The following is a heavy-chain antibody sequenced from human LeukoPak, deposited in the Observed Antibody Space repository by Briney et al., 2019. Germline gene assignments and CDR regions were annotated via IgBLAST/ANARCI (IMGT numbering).Heavy chain of an antibody. D-gene: IGHD1-26*01. CDR2: IRYDGSNK. V-gene: IGHV3-30*02. CDR3: AKKTIVGATVDAFDI. CDR1: GFTFSNYG. J-gene: IGHJ3*02. Sequence: GGSLRLSCAASGFTFSNYGMHWVRQAPGKRLERVASIRYDGSNKSYADPVKGRFTISRDNSKNTLYLQMNSLRAEDTAVYYCAKKTIVGATVDAFDIWGQGTMVTVSS.